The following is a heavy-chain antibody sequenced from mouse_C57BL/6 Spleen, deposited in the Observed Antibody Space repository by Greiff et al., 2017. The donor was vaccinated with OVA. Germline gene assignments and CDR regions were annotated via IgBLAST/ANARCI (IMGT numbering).Heavy chain of an antibody. D-gene: IGHD1-1*01. V-gene: IGHV1-22*01. J-gene: IGHJ2*01. CDR2: INPNNGGT. CDR3: ASWATVMDY. CDR1: GYTFTDYN. Sequence: EVQLQQSGPELVKPGASVKMSCKASGYTFTDYNMHWVKQSHGKSLEWIGYINPNNGGTSYNQKFKGKATLTVNKSSSTAYMQLRSLTSEDSAVYCCASWATVMDYWGQGTTLTVSS.